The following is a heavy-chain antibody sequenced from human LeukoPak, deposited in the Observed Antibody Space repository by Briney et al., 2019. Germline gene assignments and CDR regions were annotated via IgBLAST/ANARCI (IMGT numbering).Heavy chain of an antibody. J-gene: IGHJ4*02. D-gene: IGHD3-10*01. CDR3: ARGGNRFGGFYFDY. V-gene: IGHV4-31*03. CDR1: ADSLSSGGHY. Sequence: PSETLSLTCTVSADSLSSGGHYWAWIRQFPGKGLESIGFIHHSGRSRHNPSLKDRVAISVDTSRKQFALKLSSVTAADTAMYYCARGGNRFGGFYFDYWGQGIQVIVSS. CDR2: IHHSGRS.